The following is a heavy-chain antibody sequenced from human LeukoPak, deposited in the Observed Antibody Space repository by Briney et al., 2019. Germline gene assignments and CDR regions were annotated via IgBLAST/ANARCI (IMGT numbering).Heavy chain of an antibody. Sequence: PGGSLRLSCAASGFTFSTYGMHWARQAPGKGLEWVAFLRYDGNNEYYADSVKGRFTISRDNSMNTLYLQMNSLRTEDTAVYYCAKGGYTWGGDSLLDYWGQGTLVTASS. D-gene: IGHD5-18*01. J-gene: IGHJ4*02. CDR1: GFTFSTYG. V-gene: IGHV3-30*02. CDR3: AKGGYTWGGDSLLDY. CDR2: LRYDGNNE.